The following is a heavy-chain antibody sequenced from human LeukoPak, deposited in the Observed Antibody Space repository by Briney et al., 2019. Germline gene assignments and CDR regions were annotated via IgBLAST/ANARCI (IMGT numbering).Heavy chain of an antibody. J-gene: IGHJ6*03. Sequence: PSQTLSLTCTVSGASISSGGYYWSWIRQYPGKGLEWIGCIYDSGSTFYTPSLKSRVSISLDTSKNHFSLRVISVTAADTAVYFCARNTGIAAVGNPSYYFYYYMDVWGKGTTVTVSS. V-gene: IGHV4-31*03. CDR2: IYDSGST. CDR1: GASISSGGYY. D-gene: IGHD6-13*01. CDR3: ARNTGIAAVGNPSYYFYYYMDV.